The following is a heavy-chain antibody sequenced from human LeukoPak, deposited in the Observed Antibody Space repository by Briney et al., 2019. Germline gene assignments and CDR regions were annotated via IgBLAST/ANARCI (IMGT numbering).Heavy chain of an antibody. CDR2: INHSGST. V-gene: IGHV4-34*01. D-gene: IGHD1-26*01. CDR3: AVNSGSYSPDAFDI. Sequence: SETLSLTCAVYGGSFSGYYWSWIRQPPGKGLEWIGEINHSGSTNYNPSLKSRVTISVDTSKNQFSLKLSSVTAADTAVYYCAVNSGSYSPDAFDIWGQGTMVTVSS. CDR1: GGSFSGYY. J-gene: IGHJ3*02.